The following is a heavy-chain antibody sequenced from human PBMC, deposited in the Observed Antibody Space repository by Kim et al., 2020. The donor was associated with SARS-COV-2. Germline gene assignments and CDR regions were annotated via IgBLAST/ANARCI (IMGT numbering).Heavy chain of an antibody. D-gene: IGHD3-22*01. CDR1: GFTFSNYA. CDR3: AKGCQIVVVIRSSDF. J-gene: IGHJ4*02. V-gene: IGHV3-23*01. Sequence: GGSLRLSCAASGFTFSNYAMNWVRQAPGKGLEWVSSISGSGGSTYYADSVKGRFTISRDNSKNTLYLQMNSLRAEDTAVYYCAKGCQIVVVIRSSDFWGQGTLVTVSS. CDR2: ISGSGGST.